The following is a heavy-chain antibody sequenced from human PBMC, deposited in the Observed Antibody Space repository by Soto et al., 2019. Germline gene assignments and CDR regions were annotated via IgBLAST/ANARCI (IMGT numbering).Heavy chain of an antibody. Sequence: EVQLLESGGGLVQPGGSLRLSCATSGFTFSTNAMGWVRQAPGMGLEFVSLISGSGNTIYYADSVKGRFTISRDNSMNTVSLQMNSLRADDTAVYYCAKVGYDTFGYYLRSFDCWGQGTLVTVSP. J-gene: IGHJ4*02. CDR1: GFTFSTNA. CDR2: ISGSGNTI. CDR3: AKVGYDTFGYYLRSFDC. V-gene: IGHV3-23*01. D-gene: IGHD2-2*03.